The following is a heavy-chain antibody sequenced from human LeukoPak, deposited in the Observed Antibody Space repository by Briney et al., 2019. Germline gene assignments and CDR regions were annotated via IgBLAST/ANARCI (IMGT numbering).Heavy chain of an antibody. CDR3: ARDPYSSGWYKDAFDI. Sequence: GGSLRLSCAVSGFSFSSYNMHWVRQAPGKGLEWVSFISSSSSYIYYTDSVKGRFTISRDNAQNSLFLQMNSLRAEDTAVYYCARDPYSSGWYKDAFDIWGQGTMVTVSS. D-gene: IGHD6-19*01. V-gene: IGHV3-21*01. CDR2: ISSSSSYI. J-gene: IGHJ3*02. CDR1: GFSFSSYN.